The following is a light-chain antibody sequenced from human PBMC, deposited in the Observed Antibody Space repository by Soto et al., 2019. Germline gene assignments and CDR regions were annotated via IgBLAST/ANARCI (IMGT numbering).Light chain of an antibody. CDR1: SSDVGTYHV. J-gene: IGLJ1*01. V-gene: IGLV2-23*03. CDR2: EGV. Sequence: QSALTQPASVSGSPGQSISISCTETSSDVGTYHVFSWYQQNPGKAPKLMIYEGVKRPSGVSNRFSGSKSGNTASLTISGLQAEDGAEYYCCSLAGGVTVFGTGTKLTVL. CDR3: CSLAGGVTV.